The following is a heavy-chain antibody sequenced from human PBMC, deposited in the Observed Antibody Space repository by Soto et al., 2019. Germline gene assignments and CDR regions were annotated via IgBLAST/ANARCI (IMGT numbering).Heavy chain of an antibody. J-gene: IGHJ4*02. CDR3: ARLRLAQNFDY. CDR2: IYYSGST. D-gene: IGHD6-19*01. Sequence: QLQLQESGPGLVKPSETLSLTCTVSGGSISSSSYYWGWIRQPPGKGLEWIGSIYYSGSTYYNPSRKSRVTISVDTSKNQFSLKLSSVTAADTAVYYCARLRLAQNFDYWGQGTLVTVSS. CDR1: GGSISSSSYY. V-gene: IGHV4-39*01.